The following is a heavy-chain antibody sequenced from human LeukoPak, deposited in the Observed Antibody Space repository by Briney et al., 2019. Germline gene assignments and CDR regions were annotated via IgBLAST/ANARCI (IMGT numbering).Heavy chain of an antibody. CDR1: RFTFSNYL. Sequence: GGSPRLSRIASRFTFSNYLMSWVRQAPRKRPEWVAHINQDGSGKHYVDSVKGRFTISRDNAKNSLYLQMNNLRAEHTAVYYCARAPYCSGSSYCFDDWGQGTLVTVSS. CDR2: INQDGSGK. V-gene: IGHV3-7*03. CDR3: ARAPYCSGSSYCFDD. D-gene: IGHD3-10*01. J-gene: IGHJ4*02.